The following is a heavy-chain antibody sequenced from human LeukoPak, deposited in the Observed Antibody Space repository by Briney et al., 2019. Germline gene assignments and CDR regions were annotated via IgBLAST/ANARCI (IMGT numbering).Heavy chain of an antibody. J-gene: IGHJ4*02. D-gene: IGHD3-10*01. V-gene: IGHV3-15*05. CDR3: ITDAPSGHGELFGY. CDR2: IKFQREGGAT. CDR1: GFTFSHAW. Sequence: GGSLRLSCVASGFTFSHAWMSWVRQVPGRGLEWVGHIKFQREGGATDYAAPVKGRFTISRDDSKNTVYLQMNSLKIEDTGLYYCITDAPSGHGELFGYRGQGVLVIVSS.